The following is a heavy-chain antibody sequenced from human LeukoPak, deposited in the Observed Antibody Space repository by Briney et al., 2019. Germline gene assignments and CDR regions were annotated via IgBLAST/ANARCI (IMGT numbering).Heavy chain of an antibody. D-gene: IGHD6-13*01. V-gene: IGHV1-18*01. CDR1: GYTFTSYG. Sequence: ASVKVSCKASGYTFTSYGISWVRQAPGQGLEWMGWISAYNGNTNYAQKLQGRVTMTTDTSTSTAYMELRSLRFDDTAVYYCAKIYSSSWYFRFDPWGQGTLVTVSS. CDR3: AKIYSSSWYFRFDP. J-gene: IGHJ5*02. CDR2: ISAYNGNT.